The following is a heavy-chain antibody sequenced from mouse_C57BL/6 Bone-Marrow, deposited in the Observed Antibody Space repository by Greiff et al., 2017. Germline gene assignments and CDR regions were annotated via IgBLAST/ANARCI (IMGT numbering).Heavy chain of an antibody. J-gene: IGHJ4*01. V-gene: IGHV1-39*01. CDR3: ASYNGRCYYAMDY. Sequence: VQLQQSGPELVKPGASVKISCKASGYSFTDYNMNWVKQSNGKSLEWIGVINPNYGTTSYNQKFKSKATLTVDQSSSHAYMHLNRPTSEDAAVYSCASYNGRCYYAMDYWGQGTSVTVSS. D-gene: IGHD1-1*01. CDR1: GYSFTDYN. CDR2: INPNYGTT.